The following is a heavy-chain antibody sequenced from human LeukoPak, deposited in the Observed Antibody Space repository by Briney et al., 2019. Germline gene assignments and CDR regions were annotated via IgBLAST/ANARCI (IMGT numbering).Heavy chain of an antibody. CDR1: GFTFSSYG. CDR3: ARAIERGYSGYDLGKFDY. D-gene: IGHD5-12*01. J-gene: IGHJ4*02. Sequence: GGSLRLSCAASGFTFSSYGMSWVRQAPGKGLEWVSGITGSGGSTYYADSVKGRFTISRDNSKSTLYLQMNSLRAEDTAVYYCARAIERGYSGYDLGKFDYWGQGTLVTVSS. V-gene: IGHV3-23*01. CDR2: ITGSGGST.